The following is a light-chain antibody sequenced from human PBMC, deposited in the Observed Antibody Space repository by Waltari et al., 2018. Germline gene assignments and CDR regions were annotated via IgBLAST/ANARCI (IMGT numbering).Light chain of an antibody. V-gene: IGKV1-5*03. CDR1: QSISSW. CDR3: QQYNTYSRT. CDR2: KAS. Sequence: DIQMTQSPSTLSASVGDRVTITCRASQSISSWLAWYQQKPRKAPKLLIYKASSLESGVPSRFIGSGSGTEFTLTISSLQPDDFAIYYCQQYNTYSRTFGQGTKVEIK. J-gene: IGKJ1*01.